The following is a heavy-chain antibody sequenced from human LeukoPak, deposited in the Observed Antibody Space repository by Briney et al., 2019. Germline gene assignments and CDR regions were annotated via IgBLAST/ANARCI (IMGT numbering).Heavy chain of an antibody. CDR1: GFTFSNYG. J-gene: IGHJ4*02. Sequence: GGSLRLSCAASGFTFSNYGMSWVRQAPGKGPEWVSAISGSGAYTHYADSVKGRFTISRDNSRNTLYLQMHSLRSDDTAVYYCAKVPYDNYFYSFGYWGQGTLVTVSS. CDR2: ISGSGAYT. D-gene: IGHD2-21*02. CDR3: AKVPYDNYFYSFGY. V-gene: IGHV3-23*01.